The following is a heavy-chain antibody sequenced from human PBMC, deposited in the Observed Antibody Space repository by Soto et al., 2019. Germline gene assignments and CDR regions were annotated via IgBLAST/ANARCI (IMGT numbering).Heavy chain of an antibody. D-gene: IGHD2-2*01. CDR1: WDSVSSNSAA. V-gene: IGHV6-1*01. Sequence: SQTLSLPCAISWDSVSSNSAAWNWLRQSPSRGLEWLGRTYYRSKWYFDYALSLKSRMTINPDASENHFSLQLTSVTPEDTAVYLLARGWAMSVWGHGTTVTVSS. CDR3: ARGWAMSV. CDR2: TYYRSKWYF. J-gene: IGHJ6*02.